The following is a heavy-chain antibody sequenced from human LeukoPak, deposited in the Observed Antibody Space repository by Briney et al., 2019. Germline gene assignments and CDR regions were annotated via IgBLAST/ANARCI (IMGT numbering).Heavy chain of an antibody. CDR2: IYSSGST. D-gene: IGHD6-13*01. CDR1: GGSIISQY. J-gene: IGHJ4*02. V-gene: IGHV4-59*11. Sequence: SETLSLTCTVSGGSIISQYWTWVRQPPGKGLEWIGYIYSSGSTNYNPSLKSRVTISVDTSKNQFSLRLSSVTAADTAMYYCARDRGYSSSWLGFDCWGQGTLVTVSS. CDR3: ARDRGYSSSWLGFDC.